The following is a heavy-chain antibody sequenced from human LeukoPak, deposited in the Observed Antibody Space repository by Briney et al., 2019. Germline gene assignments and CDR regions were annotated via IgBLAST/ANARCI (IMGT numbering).Heavy chain of an antibody. CDR2: IGGSHSPI. CDR3: ARDLRYCNGGTCYGGAFDF. D-gene: IGHD2-15*01. J-gene: IGHJ3*01. Sequence: QTGGSLRLSCVASGFTFSSYRMTWVRQAPGKGLEWVSEIGGSHSPIRYADSVKGRFTISRDNAKNLLCLQMNSLRDDDTAVYFCARDLRYCNGGTCYGGAFDFWGQGTLVTVSS. V-gene: IGHV3-48*02. CDR1: GFTFSSYR.